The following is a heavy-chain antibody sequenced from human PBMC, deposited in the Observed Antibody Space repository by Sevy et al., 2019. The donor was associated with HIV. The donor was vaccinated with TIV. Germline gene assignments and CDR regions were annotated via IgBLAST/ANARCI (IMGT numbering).Heavy chain of an antibody. D-gene: IGHD1-26*01. CDR2: IWYDGSQK. CDR3: AKGADISGHKHDNFDN. J-gene: IGHJ4*02. V-gene: IGHV3-33*06. Sequence: GGSLRLSCAASGFTFSSYGMHWVRQAPGKGLEWVALIWYDGSQKYYADSVKGRFTISRDNSKNVLYLQMNSLRAEDTAVYYCAKGADISGHKHDNFDNWGQGSLVTVSS. CDR1: GFTFSSYG.